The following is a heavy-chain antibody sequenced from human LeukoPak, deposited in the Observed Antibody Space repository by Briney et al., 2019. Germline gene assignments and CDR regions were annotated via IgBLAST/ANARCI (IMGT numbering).Heavy chain of an antibody. D-gene: IGHD5-24*01. CDR2: MNPNSGNT. CDR1: GYTFTTSD. J-gene: IGHJ4*02. CDR3: ARMLRDGYNLY. Sequence: ASVKVSCRASGYTFTTSDTNWVPEATGQGREWRGWMNPNSGNTGYAQKFQGRVTMTRDTSISTAYMELSGRTSEGTAVYYCARMLRDGYNLYWGQGTLVTVSS. V-gene: IGHV1-8*01.